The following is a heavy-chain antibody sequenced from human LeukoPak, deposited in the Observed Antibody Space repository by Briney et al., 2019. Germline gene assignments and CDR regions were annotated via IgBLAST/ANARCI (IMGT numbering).Heavy chain of an antibody. J-gene: IGHJ4*02. CDR2: IRQDGSEK. CDR1: GFTFSSYW. CDR3: ARGLESAVSFDY. Sequence: GGSLRLSCAASGFTFSSYWMSWVRQAPGKGLEWVANIRQDGSEKCYVDSMKGRFTISRDNAKNSLYLQMNSLRAEDTAVYYCARGLESAVSFDYWGQGTLATVSS. V-gene: IGHV3-7*01.